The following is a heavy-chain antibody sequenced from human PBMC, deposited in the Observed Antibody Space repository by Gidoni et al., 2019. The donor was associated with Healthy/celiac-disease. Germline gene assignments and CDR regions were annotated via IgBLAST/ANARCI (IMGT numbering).Heavy chain of an antibody. CDR2: IWYDGSNK. CDR1: GVTFSSYG. J-gene: IGHJ4*02. CDR3: ARDSPQDDFWSGFWFDY. Sequence: QVQLVESGGGVVQPGRSLRLSWAAAGVTFSSYGMHWVRQAPGKGLEWFAVIWYDGSNKYYADSVKGRFTISRDNSKNTLYLQMNSLRAEDTAVYYCARDSPQDDFWSGFWFDYWGQGTLVTVSS. D-gene: IGHD3-3*01. V-gene: IGHV3-33*01.